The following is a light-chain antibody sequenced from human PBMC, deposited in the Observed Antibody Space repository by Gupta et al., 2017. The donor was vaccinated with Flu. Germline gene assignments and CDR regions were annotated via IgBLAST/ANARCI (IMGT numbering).Light chain of an antibody. V-gene: IGKV3-20*01. CDR1: QRVSTRY. CDR2: AAS. Sequence: PAPISLSPRERTTLPCWASQRVSTRYVAWYQQKPGQAPRLLIYAASSRAGGIPARFSGSGSGTDFSLTSSRLEPEDFAVYYCQQKSCSCTFGHGTNVDIK. CDR3: QQKSCSCT. J-gene: IGKJ3*01.